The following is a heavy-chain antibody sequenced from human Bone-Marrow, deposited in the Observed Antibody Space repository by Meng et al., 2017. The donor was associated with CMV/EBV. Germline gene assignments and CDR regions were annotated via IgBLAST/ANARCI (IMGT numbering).Heavy chain of an antibody. J-gene: IGHJ6*02. D-gene: IGHD2-2*02. CDR1: GFTFSSYS. Sequence: GESLKISCAASGFTFSSYSMNWVRQAPGKGLEWVSSISSSSSYIYYADSVKGRFTISRDNAKNSLYLQMNSLRAEDTAVYYCARDVIVVVPAAIEVYYYGMDVWGQRTTVTVSS. V-gene: IGHV3-21*01. CDR3: ARDVIVVVPAAIEVYYYGMDV. CDR2: ISSSSSYI.